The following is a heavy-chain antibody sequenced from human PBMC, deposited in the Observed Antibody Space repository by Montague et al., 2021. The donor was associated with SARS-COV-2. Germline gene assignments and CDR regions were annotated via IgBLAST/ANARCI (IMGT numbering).Heavy chain of an antibody. V-gene: IGHV4-38-2*02. J-gene: IGHJ4*02. Sequence: SETLSFTCTVSGYSISSGYYWGWIRQPPGKGLEWIGSIYHSGSTYYNPSLKSRVTISVDTSKNQFSLKLSSVTAADTAVYYCARSQDCSTTSCHFDYWGQGTLVTVSS. CDR1: GYSISSGYY. CDR2: IYHSGST. D-gene: IGHD2-2*01. CDR3: ARSQDCSTTSCHFDY.